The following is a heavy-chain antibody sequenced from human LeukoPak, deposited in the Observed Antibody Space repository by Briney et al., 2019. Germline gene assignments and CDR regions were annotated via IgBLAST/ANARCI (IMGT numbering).Heavy chain of an antibody. Sequence: SVKVPCKASGGTFSSYAISWVRQAPGQGREWMGRIIPIFGIANYAQKFQGRVTITADKSTSTAYMELSSLRSEDTAVYYCARDSITGTLGYYYYGMDVWGQGTTVTVSS. CDR3: ARDSITGTLGYYYYGMDV. D-gene: IGHD1/OR15-1a*01. CDR1: GGTFSSYA. V-gene: IGHV1-69*04. J-gene: IGHJ6*02. CDR2: IIPIFGIA.